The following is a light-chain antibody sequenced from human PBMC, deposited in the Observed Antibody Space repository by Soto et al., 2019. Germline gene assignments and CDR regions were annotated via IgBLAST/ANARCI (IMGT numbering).Light chain of an antibody. CDR3: QQYNNWPPMA. V-gene: IGKV3-15*01. Sequence: EIVMTQSPATLSVSPGERATLSCRASQSVSSNLAWYQQKPGQAPRLLIYDASTRATGIPARFSGSGSGTEFTLTISSLQSEDFAVYYCQQYNNWPPMAFGKGTKVEIK. CDR1: QSVSSN. CDR2: DAS. J-gene: IGKJ1*01.